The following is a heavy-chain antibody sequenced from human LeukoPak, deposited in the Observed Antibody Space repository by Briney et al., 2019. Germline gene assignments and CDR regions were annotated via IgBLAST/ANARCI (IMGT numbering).Heavy chain of an antibody. Sequence: ASVKVSCKASGYTFTGYYMHWVRQAPGQGLEWMGWINPNSGGTSYAQQFQGRVTMTRDMSTSTVYMELSSLRSEDTAVYYCAREVALLWFGEFSFHNWFDPWGQGTLVTVSS. CDR1: GYTFTGYY. D-gene: IGHD3-10*01. V-gene: IGHV1-2*02. CDR2: INPNSGGT. J-gene: IGHJ5*02. CDR3: AREVALLWFGEFSFHNWFDP.